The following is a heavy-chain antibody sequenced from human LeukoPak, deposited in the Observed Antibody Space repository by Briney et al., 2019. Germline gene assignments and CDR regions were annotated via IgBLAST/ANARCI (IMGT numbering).Heavy chain of an antibody. CDR2: ISSGGTTK. V-gene: IGHV3-48*03. D-gene: IGHD5-12*01. CDR1: GFTFSSSE. Sequence: GGSLRLSCAASGFTFSSSEMNWVRQAPGKGLEWVSCISSGGTTKFYADSVEGRFTISRDNAKNSLYLQMDSLRAEDTAVYYCARDGLIVATTWGQGTLVTVSS. CDR3: ARDGLIVATT. J-gene: IGHJ5*02.